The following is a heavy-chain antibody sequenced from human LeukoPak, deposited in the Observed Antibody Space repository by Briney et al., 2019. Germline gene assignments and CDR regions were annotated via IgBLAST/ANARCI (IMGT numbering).Heavy chain of an antibody. CDR2: IKTDGSET. CDR3: VKNDGWFHLAQ. D-gene: IGHD6-19*01. Sequence: GRSLRLSCAASGFYFRDHWMDWVRQAPGKGLEWVGHIKTDGSETYYLDSLKGRISISRDNTNNALYLQMNSLRVEDTAIYYCVKNDGWFHLAQWGQGTLVTVSS. CDR1: GFYFRDHW. J-gene: IGHJ4*02. V-gene: IGHV3-7*03.